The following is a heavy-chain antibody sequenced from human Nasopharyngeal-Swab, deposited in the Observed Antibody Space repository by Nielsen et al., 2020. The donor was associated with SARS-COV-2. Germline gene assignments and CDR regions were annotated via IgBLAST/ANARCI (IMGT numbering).Heavy chain of an antibody. CDR2: ISAYKGAT. V-gene: IGHV1-18*01. D-gene: IGHD3-10*01. J-gene: IGHJ4*02. Sequence: ASVKVSCKASGYTFISYGISWVRQAPGQRLEWMGWISAYKGATNYAQKFQGRVTMTTDTSTSTAYMGLRNLRPDDTAVYYCARGGVVWFGELSGYWGQGTLVTVSS. CDR1: GYTFISYG. CDR3: ARGGVVWFGELSGY.